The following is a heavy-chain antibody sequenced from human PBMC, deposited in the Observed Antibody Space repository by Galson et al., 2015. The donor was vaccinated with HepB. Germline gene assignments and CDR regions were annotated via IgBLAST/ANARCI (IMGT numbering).Heavy chain of an antibody. CDR3: ARVSGYSRPFYFDY. Sequence: SVKVSCKASGYTFTSYAMHWVRQAPGQRLEWMGWINAGNGNTKYSQKFQGRVTITRDTSASTAYMELSSLRSEDTAVYYCARVSGYSRPFYFDYWGQGALVTVSS. V-gene: IGHV1-3*01. CDR1: GYTFTSYA. CDR2: INAGNGNT. D-gene: IGHD6-13*01. J-gene: IGHJ4*02.